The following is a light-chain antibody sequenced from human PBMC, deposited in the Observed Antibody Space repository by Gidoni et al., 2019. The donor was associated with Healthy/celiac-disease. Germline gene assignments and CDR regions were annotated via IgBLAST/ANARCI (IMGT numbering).Light chain of an antibody. Sequence: DSEMTQSPSTLSASVGDRVTITCRASQSISSWLAWYQQKPGKAPKLLIYKASSLESGVPSRFSGSGSGTEFTRTISRLQPDDFATYYCQQYNSYSTFGQGTKVEIK. CDR1: QSISSW. V-gene: IGKV1-5*03. CDR2: KAS. J-gene: IGKJ1*01. CDR3: QQYNSYST.